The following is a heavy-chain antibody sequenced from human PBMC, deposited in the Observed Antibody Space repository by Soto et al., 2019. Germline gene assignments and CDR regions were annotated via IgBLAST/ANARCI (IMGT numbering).Heavy chain of an antibody. J-gene: IGHJ3*02. CDR2: IDPRASYT. Sequence: PGQSLKISCKGSGYSITSYWLSWVRQMPGKGLEWMGRIDPRASYTNYSPSFQGHVTISADKSISTAYLQWSSLQASDTAMYYCAGAGGGDMVVVPAAIYDAFDIWGQGTMVTVSS. CDR1: GYSITSYW. V-gene: IGHV5-10-1*01. D-gene: IGHD2-2*02. CDR3: AGAGGGDMVVVPAAIYDAFDI.